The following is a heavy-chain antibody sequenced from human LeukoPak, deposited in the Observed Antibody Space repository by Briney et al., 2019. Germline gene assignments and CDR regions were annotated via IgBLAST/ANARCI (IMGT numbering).Heavy chain of an antibody. CDR1: GGSISISSYY. J-gene: IGHJ4*02. CDR3: ARVNKYDYVWGSYRYTEDY. D-gene: IGHD3-16*02. CDR2: IYYSGST. V-gene: IGHV4-39*01. Sequence: SETLSLTCTVSGGSISISSYYWGWIRQPPGKGLEWIGSIYYSGSTYYNPSLKSRVTISVDTSKNQLSLKLSSVTAADTAVYYCARVNKYDYVWGSYRYTEDYWGQGTLVTVSS.